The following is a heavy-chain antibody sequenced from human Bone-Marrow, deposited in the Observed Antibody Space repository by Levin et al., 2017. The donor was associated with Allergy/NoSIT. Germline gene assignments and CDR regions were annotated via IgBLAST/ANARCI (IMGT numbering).Heavy chain of an antibody. CDR3: ARVRGGNYHYYYGMDV. V-gene: IGHV3-30*03. Sequence: GESLKISCATSGFTFTSYGIHWVRQAPGKGLEWVAIISYDGSDKYYGDSVKGRFTISRDKSKSTVYLQMSSLRREDTAVYYCARVRGGNYHYYYGMDVWGQGTTVTVSS. CDR2: ISYDGSDK. CDR1: GFTFTSYG. J-gene: IGHJ6*02. D-gene: IGHD5-24*01.